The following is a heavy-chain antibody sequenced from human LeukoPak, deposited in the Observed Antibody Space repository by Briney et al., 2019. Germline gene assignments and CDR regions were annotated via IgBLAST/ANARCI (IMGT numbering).Heavy chain of an antibody. Sequence: SGPTLVKPTQTLTLTCTFSGFSLTTSGVGVGWIRQPPGKALEWLALIYWDDDKRYSPSLKSRLTITKDTSKNQVVLTMTNVDPVDTATYYCIRTPIAFDIWGQGTMVTVSS. CDR2: IYWDDDK. V-gene: IGHV2-5*02. CDR1: GFSLTTSGVG. CDR3: IRTPIAFDI. J-gene: IGHJ3*02.